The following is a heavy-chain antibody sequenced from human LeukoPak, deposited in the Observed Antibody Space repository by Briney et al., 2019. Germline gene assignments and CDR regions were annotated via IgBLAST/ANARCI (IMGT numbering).Heavy chain of an antibody. CDR3: ARESAAGLNFDY. D-gene: IGHD6-13*01. J-gene: IGHJ4*02. Sequence: PGGSLRLSCAASGFTFSSYGMHWVRQAPGKGLEWVAFIRYDGSNKYYADSVKGRFTISRDNAKNSLYLQMNSLRAEDTALYYCARESAAGLNFDYWGQGTLVTVSS. CDR1: GFTFSSYG. V-gene: IGHV3-30*02. CDR2: IRYDGSNK.